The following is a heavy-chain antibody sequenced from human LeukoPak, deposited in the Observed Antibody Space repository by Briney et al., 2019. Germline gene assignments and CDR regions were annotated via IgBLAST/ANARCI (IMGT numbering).Heavy chain of an antibody. CDR1: GFTVSRNY. D-gene: IGHD1-26*01. V-gene: IGHV3-53*01. CDR3: AKGLGATRHVWYFDY. CDR2: IYADGST. Sequence: GGSLRLSCAASGFTVSRNYMTWVRQAPGKGLEWVSVIYADGSTYYADSVKGRFTISRDNSKNTLYLQMNSLRAEDTAVYYCAKGLGATRHVWYFDYWGQGTLVTVSS. J-gene: IGHJ4*02.